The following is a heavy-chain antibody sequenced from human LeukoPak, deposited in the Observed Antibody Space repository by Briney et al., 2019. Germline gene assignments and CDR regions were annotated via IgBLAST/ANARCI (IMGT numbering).Heavy chain of an antibody. V-gene: IGHV1-69*13. CDR2: IIPIFGTA. D-gene: IGHD5-24*01. CDR1: GGTFSSYA. J-gene: IGHJ4*02. CDR3: ARASLRDGYNYYFDY. Sequence: ASVKVSCKASGGTFSSYAISWVRQAPGQGPEWMGGIIPIFGTANYAQKFQGRVTITADESTSTAYMELSSLRSEDTAVYYCARASLRDGYNYYFDYWGQGTLVTVSS.